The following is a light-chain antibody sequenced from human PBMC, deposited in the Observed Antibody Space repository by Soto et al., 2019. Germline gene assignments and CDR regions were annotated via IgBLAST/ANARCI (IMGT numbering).Light chain of an antibody. J-gene: IGKJ1*01. CDR1: QSISSY. CDR2: AAV. V-gene: IGKV1-39*01. Sequence: DIQRTQSPSSLSASVGDRVTITCRASQSISSYLNWYQQKPGKAPKLLIYAAVSLQSGVPSRFSGSGSGTDFTLTISSLQPEDFGTYYCQQSYSTRWTFGQGTKVEIK. CDR3: QQSYSTRWT.